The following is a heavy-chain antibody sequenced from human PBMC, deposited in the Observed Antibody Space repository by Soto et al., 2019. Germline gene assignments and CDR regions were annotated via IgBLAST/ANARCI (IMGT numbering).Heavy chain of an antibody. CDR3: PRRYGDYEGDDY. D-gene: IGHD4-17*01. J-gene: IGHJ4*02. CDR1: GFTFSSYS. V-gene: IGHV3-48*02. Sequence: LRLSCAASGFTFSSYSMNWVRQAPGKGLEWVSYISSGGTTVYYADSVKGRFTVSRDNAKNSLFLQMNSLRDEDTAVYYCPRRYGDYEGDDYLGQGTLVTVSS. CDR2: ISSGGTTV.